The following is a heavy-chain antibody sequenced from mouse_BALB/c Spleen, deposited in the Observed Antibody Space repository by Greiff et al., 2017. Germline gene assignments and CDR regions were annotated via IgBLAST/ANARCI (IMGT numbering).Heavy chain of an antibody. CDR1: GFNIKDTY. Sequence: EVQLVESGAELVKPGASVKLSCTASGFNIKDTYMHWVKQRPEQGLEWIGRIDPANGNTKYDPKFQGKATITADTSSNTAYLQLSSLTSEDTAVYYCARSATMITTGAMDYWGQGTSVTVSS. CDR2: IDPANGNT. D-gene: IGHD2-4*01. J-gene: IGHJ4*01. V-gene: IGHV14-3*02. CDR3: ARSATMITTGAMDY.